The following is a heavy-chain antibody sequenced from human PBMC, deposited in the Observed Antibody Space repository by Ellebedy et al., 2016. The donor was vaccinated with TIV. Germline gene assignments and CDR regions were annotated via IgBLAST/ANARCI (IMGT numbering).Heavy chain of an antibody. J-gene: IGHJ4*02. V-gene: IGHV3-23*01. CDR2: ISGSGGST. CDR1: GFTFSSYA. D-gene: IGHD3-16*02. Sequence: GESLKISCAASGFTFSSYAMSWVRQAPGKGLEWVSAISGSGGSTYYADSVKGRFTISRDNSKNTLYLQMNSLRAEDTAVYYCAKDSRLGELSPYYFDYWGQGTLVTVSS. CDR3: AKDSRLGELSPYYFDY.